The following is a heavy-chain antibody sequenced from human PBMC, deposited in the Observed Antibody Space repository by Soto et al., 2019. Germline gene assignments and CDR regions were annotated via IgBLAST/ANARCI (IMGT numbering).Heavy chain of an antibody. Sequence: GGSLRLSCAASEFTFSSYVMHWVRQAPGKGLEWVAVVSNDGSNKYYADSVKGRFTISRDNSKNTLYLQMNSLRAEDTAVYYCAKPPGHSIRIIQHWGQGTLVTVSS. J-gene: IGHJ1*01. D-gene: IGHD3-16*01. CDR2: VSNDGSNK. V-gene: IGHV3-30*18. CDR1: EFTFSSYV. CDR3: AKPPGHSIRIIQH.